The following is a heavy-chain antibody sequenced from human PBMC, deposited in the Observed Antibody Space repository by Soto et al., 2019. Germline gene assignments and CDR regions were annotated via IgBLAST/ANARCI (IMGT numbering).Heavy chain of an antibody. CDR1: GFTVSSNY. D-gene: IGHD3-10*01. V-gene: IGHV3-66*03. CDR2: IYSGGST. Sequence: EVQLVESGGGLIQPGGSLRLSCAASGFTVSSNYMSWVRQAPGKGLEWVSVIYSGGSTYYADSVKGRFTISRDNSKNTLYLQMNSLRAEDTAVYYCAKDYYGSGSYYSGYFDYWGQGTLVTVSS. CDR3: AKDYYGSGSYYSGYFDY. J-gene: IGHJ4*02.